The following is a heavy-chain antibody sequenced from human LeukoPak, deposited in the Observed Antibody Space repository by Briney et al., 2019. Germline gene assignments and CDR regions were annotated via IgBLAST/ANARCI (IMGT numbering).Heavy chain of an antibody. CDR3: ARESLGPPYYFDY. CDR2: IYTSGST. CDR1: GGSISTGTDY. V-gene: IGHV4-61*02. D-gene: IGHD1-26*01. J-gene: IGHJ4*02. Sequence: SQTLSLTCTVSGGSISTGTDYWSWIRQPAGTGLEWIGRIYTSGSTNYNPSLKSRVTISVDTSKNQFSLKLSSVTAADTAVYYCARESLGPPYYFDYWGQGTLVTVSS.